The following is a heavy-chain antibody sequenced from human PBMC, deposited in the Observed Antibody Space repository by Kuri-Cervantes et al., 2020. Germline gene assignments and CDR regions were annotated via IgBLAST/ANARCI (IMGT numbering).Heavy chain of an antibody. Sequence: ASVKVSCKASVYTFSSYVISWVRQAPGQGREWMGWISAYNGKTDYEQKLQGRVTMTTDTYTRTAYMELRSLRSDDTAVYYCARFVSSGYYRHYYGMDVWGQGTTVTVSS. V-gene: IGHV1-18*01. CDR2: ISAYNGKT. D-gene: IGHD3-22*01. CDR3: ARFVSSGYYRHYYGMDV. J-gene: IGHJ6*02. CDR1: VYTFSSYV.